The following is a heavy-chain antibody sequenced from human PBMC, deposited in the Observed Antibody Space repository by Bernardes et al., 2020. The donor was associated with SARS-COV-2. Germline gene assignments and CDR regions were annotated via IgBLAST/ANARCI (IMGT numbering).Heavy chain of an antibody. V-gene: IGHV3-23*01. CDR1: GFTFSSYA. CDR2: ISGSGGST. Sequence: GGSLRLSCAASGFTFSSYAMNWVRQAPGKGLEWVSAISGSGGSTYYADSVRGRFTISRDNSKNTLYLQMNSQRAEDTAVYYCAKREYYDFWSGPIGYWGQGTLVTVSS. J-gene: IGHJ4*02. D-gene: IGHD3-3*01. CDR3: AKREYYDFWSGPIGY.